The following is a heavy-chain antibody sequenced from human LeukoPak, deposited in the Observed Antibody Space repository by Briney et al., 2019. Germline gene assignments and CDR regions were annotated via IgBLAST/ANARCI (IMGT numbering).Heavy chain of an antibody. J-gene: IGHJ3*02. CDR1: GDSISSYY. D-gene: IGHD4-23*01. CDR3: ARVLDYNSGNSDAFDI. V-gene: IGHV4-59*01. CDR2: TSHSRST. Sequence: TSETLSLTCTVSGDSISSYYWSWIRQPPGKGLEWIGYTSHSRSTNYNPSLKSRVTMSVDTSKNQFSLELNSVTDADTAVYYCARVLDYNSGNSDAFDIWGQGTMVTVS.